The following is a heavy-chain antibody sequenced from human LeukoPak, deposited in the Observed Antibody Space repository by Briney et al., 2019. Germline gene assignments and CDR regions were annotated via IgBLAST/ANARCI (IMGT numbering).Heavy chain of an antibody. D-gene: IGHD6-13*01. V-gene: IGHV1-2*02. J-gene: IGHJ3*02. CDR1: GDIFSGYY. Sequence: ASVKVSCMASGDIFSGYYMHWVRQAPGQGLEWMAWLSLNSGATNYAQNFQGRVTLTRDTSISTAYMELSGLRSDDTAVYYCATSTKYSISWGAFDIWGRGTVVTVSS. CDR2: LSLNSGAT. CDR3: ATSTKYSISWGAFDI.